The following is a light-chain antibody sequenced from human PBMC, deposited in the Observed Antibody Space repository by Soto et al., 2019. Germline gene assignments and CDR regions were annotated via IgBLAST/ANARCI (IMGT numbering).Light chain of an antibody. Sequence: IQMTQSPSSLSASVGDRVTITCRASQDIRNDLGWYQQKPGKAPELLIFAASNLQGEVPSRFSGSGSGTEFTLTISSLQPDDFATYYCQQYNSYSGYTFGQGTKLEIK. V-gene: IGKV1-17*01. CDR3: QQYNSYSGYT. CDR1: QDIRND. J-gene: IGKJ2*01. CDR2: AAS.